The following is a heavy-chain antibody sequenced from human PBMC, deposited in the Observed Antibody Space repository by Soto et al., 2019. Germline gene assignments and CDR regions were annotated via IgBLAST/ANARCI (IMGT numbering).Heavy chain of an antibody. CDR3: ARYVDTSGHYGWFDP. J-gene: IGHJ5*02. CDR2: MWADGSKK. V-gene: IGHV3-33*01. D-gene: IGHD3-22*01. CDR1: GFTFSNYG. Sequence: QVQLVESGGGVVQPGRSLRLSCAASGFTFSNYGFHWVRQALGKGLEWVAVMWADGSKKFYADSVRGRFTTSRDNSQNTVYMQMNSLRGEDTAVYFCARYVDTSGHYGWFDPWGQGTLVTVSS.